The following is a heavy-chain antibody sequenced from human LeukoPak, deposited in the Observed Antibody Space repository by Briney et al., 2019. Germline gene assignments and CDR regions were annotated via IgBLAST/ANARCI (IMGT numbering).Heavy chain of an antibody. J-gene: IGHJ5*02. V-gene: IGHV4-59*01. CDR2: ISSSGNS. CDR1: GDSISDFY. D-gene: IGHD3-3*01. Sequence: SETLSLTCTVSGDSISDFYWTWIRQTPGKGLEWIGFISSSGNSNYSPSLEGRVSFSLDTSKSQFCLSLKSVTAADTAVYYCARVFRGAVTSNWFDPWGQGILVTVSS. CDR3: ARVFRGAVTSNWFDP.